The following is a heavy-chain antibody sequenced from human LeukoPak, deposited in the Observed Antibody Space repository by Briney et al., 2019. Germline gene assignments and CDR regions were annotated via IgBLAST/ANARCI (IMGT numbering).Heavy chain of an antibody. J-gene: IGHJ6*02. CDR2: IYYSGST. V-gene: IGHV4-59*12. Sequence: SETLSLTCTVSGGSISSYYWSWIRQPPGKGLEWIGYIYYSGSTNYNPSLKSRVTISVDTSKNQFSLKLSSVTAADTAVYYCARDGHYYDSSGYYPGARGMDVWGQGTTVTVSS. CDR3: ARDGHYYDSSGYYPGARGMDV. D-gene: IGHD3-22*01. CDR1: GGSISSYY.